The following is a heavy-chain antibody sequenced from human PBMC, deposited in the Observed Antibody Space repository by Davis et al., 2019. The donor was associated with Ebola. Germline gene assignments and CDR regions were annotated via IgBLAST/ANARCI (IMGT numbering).Heavy chain of an antibody. CDR3: ARVKLRNVLLWFHRGMDV. CDR2: ISAYNGNT. Sequence: ASVKVSCKASGYTFTSYGISWVRQAPGQGLEWMGWISAYNGNTNYAQKLQGRVTMTTDTSTSTAYMELRSLRSDDTAVYYCARVKLRNVLLWFHRGMDVWGQGTTVTISS. J-gene: IGHJ6*02. D-gene: IGHD3-10*01. CDR1: GYTFTSYG. V-gene: IGHV1-18*04.